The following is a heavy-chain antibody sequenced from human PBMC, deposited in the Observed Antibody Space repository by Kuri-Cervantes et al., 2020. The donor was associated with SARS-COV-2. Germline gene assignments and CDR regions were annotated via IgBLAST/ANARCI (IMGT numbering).Heavy chain of an antibody. D-gene: IGHD2-2*01. CDR1: GFTFSSYS. Sequence: GESLKISCAASGFTFSSYSMNWVRQAPGKGLEWVSSISSSSSYIYYADSVKGRFTISRDNAKNSLYLQMNSLRAEDTAVYYCAKLKRYQLLRYHMDVWGKGTTVTVSS. J-gene: IGHJ6*03. CDR2: ISSSSSYI. V-gene: IGHV3-21*04. CDR3: AKLKRYQLLRYHMDV.